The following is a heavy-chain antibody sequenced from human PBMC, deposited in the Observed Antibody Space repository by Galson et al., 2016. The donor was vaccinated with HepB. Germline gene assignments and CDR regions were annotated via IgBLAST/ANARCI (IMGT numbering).Heavy chain of an antibody. D-gene: IGHD1-26*01. Sequence: SVKVSCKASGYTFTRYDINWVRQATGQGLEWMGWISGYNGNTNYAQKFQGRVTMTTDRSTSTAFMELTSLTSDDTAIYFCAYRGSINAFDVWGQGTLVIVSS. J-gene: IGHJ3*01. CDR1: GYTFTRYD. CDR2: ISGYNGNT. CDR3: AYRGSINAFDV. V-gene: IGHV1-18*01.